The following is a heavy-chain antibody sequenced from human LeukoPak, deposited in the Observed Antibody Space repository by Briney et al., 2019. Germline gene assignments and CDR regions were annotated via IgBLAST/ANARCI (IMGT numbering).Heavy chain of an antibody. CDR1: GYTFTGYY. Sequence: ASVKVSCKASGYTFTGYYMHWVRQAPGQGLEWMGWINPNSGGTNYAQKFQGRVTMTRDTSISTAYMELSRLRSDDTAVYYCARGPTGVGAILYYWGQGTLVTVSS. CDR3: ARGPTGVGAILYY. V-gene: IGHV1-2*02. J-gene: IGHJ4*02. CDR2: INPNSGGT. D-gene: IGHD1-26*01.